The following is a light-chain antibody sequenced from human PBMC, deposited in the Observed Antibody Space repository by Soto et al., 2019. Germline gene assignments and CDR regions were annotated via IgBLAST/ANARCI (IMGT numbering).Light chain of an antibody. J-gene: IGKJ1*01. V-gene: IGKV3-20*01. CDR2: GAS. CDR1: QRVSNNY. CDR3: QEYGTSPLT. Sequence: EIVLTQSPGTLSLSPGERATLSCTASQRVSNNYVAWYQQIPGQPPRVLVKGASTGVLGIPDSVSESGSGKDVTVTLTILEPEDFAVYYCQEYGTSPLTFRQGTKEE.